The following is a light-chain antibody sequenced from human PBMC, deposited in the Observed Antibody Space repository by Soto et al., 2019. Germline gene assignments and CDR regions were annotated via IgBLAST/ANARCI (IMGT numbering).Light chain of an antibody. J-gene: IGKJ4*01. CDR3: HQYNTYSSLT. CDR2: GAS. CDR1: QSVSSD. V-gene: IGKV3-15*01. Sequence: IVVTQSPATLSVSPGERATLSCRASQSVSSDLAWYQHKPGQAPRLLIYGASTRATGIPARFSGSGYGTEFTLTISSLQPDDFATYYCHQYNTYSSLTFGGGTKVDIK.